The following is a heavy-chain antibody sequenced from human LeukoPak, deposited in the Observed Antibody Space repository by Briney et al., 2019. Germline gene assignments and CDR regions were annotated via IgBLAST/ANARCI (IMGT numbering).Heavy chain of an antibody. Sequence: SETLSLTCTVPGGSISSYYWSWIRQPPGKGLEWIGYIYYSGSTNYNPSLKSRVTISVDTTKNQFSLKLSSVTAADTAVYYCARDRPLRLWGQGTLVTVSS. J-gene: IGHJ4*02. D-gene: IGHD3-16*01. CDR3: ARDRPLRL. CDR1: GGSISSYY. V-gene: IGHV4-59*01. CDR2: IYYSGST.